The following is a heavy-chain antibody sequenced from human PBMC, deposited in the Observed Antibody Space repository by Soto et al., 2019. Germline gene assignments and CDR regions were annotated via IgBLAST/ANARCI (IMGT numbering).Heavy chain of an antibody. J-gene: IGHJ4*02. D-gene: IGHD6-19*01. CDR3: ARIPQTPLYSSCHAY. CDR2: IFSNDEQ. V-gene: IGHV2-26*01. Sequence: QVTLKESGPVLVKPTETLTLTCTVLGFSLSNARMGVSWIRQPPGKALEWLAHIFSNDEQSYSTSLKSRLTISKDTSKRQVVRITANLAPIYTATYYCARIPQTPLYSSCHAYWGQRSLVTVSS. CDR1: GFSLSNARMG.